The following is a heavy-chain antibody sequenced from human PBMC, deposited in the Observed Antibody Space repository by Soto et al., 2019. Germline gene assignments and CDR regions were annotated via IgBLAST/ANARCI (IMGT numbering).Heavy chain of an antibody. V-gene: IGHV3-15*01. D-gene: IGHD2-8*02. J-gene: IGHJ4*01. CDR1: GFTFSIAW. CDR2: IKCKPNVGTT. CDR3: KTGGY. Sequence: EVQLVESGFGLVKCGWSLRLSCAAYGFTFSIAWMSWDRQGRGKGLHSVGHIKCKPNVGTTDYAAPVKGRFTISRDDSKNTLYLQMNSLQIEDTAVYYFKTGGYWGHGTLVTVS.